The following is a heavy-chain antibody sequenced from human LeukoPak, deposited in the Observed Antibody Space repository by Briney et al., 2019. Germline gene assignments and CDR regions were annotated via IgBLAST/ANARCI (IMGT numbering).Heavy chain of an antibody. CDR3: ARELGGYYYDSSGYYSLDH. D-gene: IGHD3-22*01. V-gene: IGHV1-18*01. CDR1: GYTFTSYG. CDR2: ISAYNGNT. J-gene: IGHJ5*02. Sequence: GASVKVSCKASGYTFTSYGISWVRQAPGQGLEWMGWISAYNGNTNYAQKLQGRVTMTTDTSTSTAYMELRSLRSDDTAVYYCARELGGYYYDSSGYYSLDHWGQGTLVTVSS.